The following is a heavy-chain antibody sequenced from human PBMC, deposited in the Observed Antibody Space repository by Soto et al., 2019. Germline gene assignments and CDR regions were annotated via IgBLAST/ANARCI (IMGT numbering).Heavy chain of an antibody. CDR3: ARRERYYGSPGWFDP. Sequence: SETLSLTCSFSGGSIGSFTYYWGWIRQPPGKGLEWIGTVYYNENTYYNPSLKSRVTITVDTAKNQFSLNLRSVTAADTAMYFCARRERYYGSPGWFDPWGPGTLVTVSS. CDR1: GGSIGSFTYY. CDR2: VYYNENT. V-gene: IGHV4-39*01. J-gene: IGHJ5*02. D-gene: IGHD3-10*01.